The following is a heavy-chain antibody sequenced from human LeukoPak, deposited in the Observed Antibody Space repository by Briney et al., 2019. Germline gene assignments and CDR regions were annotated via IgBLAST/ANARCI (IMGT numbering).Heavy chain of an antibody. J-gene: IGHJ3*02. CDR1: GVSISSGGYY. V-gene: IGHV4-31*03. D-gene: IGHD3-22*01. CDR2: IYYSGST. CDR3: ATYSPITMIVVGDAFDI. Sequence: PSETLSLTCTVSGVSISSGGYYWSWIRQHPGKGLEWIGYIYYSGSTYYNPSLKSRVTISVDTSKNQFPLKLSSVTAADTAVYYCATYSPITMIVVGDAFDIWGQGTMVTVSS.